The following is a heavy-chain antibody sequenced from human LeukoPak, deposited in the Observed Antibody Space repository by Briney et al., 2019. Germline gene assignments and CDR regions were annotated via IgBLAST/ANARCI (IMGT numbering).Heavy chain of an antibody. CDR3: TREVGYSTSWYGRFDP. D-gene: IGHD6-13*01. CDR2: ISPNSGVP. V-gene: IGHV1-2*05. Sequence: ASVKVSCMAPGYTFTGDYIHWVRQAPGQGLEWLGRISPNSGVPNYAQKFQGRVTLTRDTSVNTVYMELSGLIYDDTGAYYCTREVGYSTSWYGRFDPWGQGTVVTVSS. J-gene: IGHJ5*02. CDR1: GYTFTGDY.